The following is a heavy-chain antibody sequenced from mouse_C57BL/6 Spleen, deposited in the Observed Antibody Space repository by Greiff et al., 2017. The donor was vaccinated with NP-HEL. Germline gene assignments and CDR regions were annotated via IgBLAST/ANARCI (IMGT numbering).Heavy chain of an antibody. CDR2: IYPSDSET. V-gene: IGHV1-61*01. D-gene: IGHD3-2*02. Sequence: QVQLQQPGAELVRPGSSVKLSCKASGYTFTSYWMDWVKQRPGQGLEWIGNIYPSDSETHYNQKFKDKATLTVDKSSSTAYMQLSSLTSEDSAVYYCARQLRYYAMGYWGQGTSVTVSS. J-gene: IGHJ4*01. CDR3: ARQLRYYAMGY. CDR1: GYTFTSYW.